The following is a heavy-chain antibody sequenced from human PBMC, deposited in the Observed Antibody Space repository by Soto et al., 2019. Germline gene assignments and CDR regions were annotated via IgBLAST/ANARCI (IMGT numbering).Heavy chain of an antibody. D-gene: IGHD6-19*01. CDR2: ISGSGGST. CDR1: GVTIVSFA. Sequence: AGRFIRLCCTAAGVTIVSFAMRCISQDPGKGLEWVSVISGSGGSTYYADSVKGRFTISRDNSKNTLYLQMNSLRAEDTAVYFCARDPYIAVAGLLDYLGQGTLVIVSS. J-gene: IGHJ4*02. CDR3: ARDPYIAVAGLLDY. V-gene: IGHV3-23*01.